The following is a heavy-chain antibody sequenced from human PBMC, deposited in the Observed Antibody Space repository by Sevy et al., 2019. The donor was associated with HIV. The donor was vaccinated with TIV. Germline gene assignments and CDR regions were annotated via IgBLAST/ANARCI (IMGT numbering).Heavy chain of an antibody. CDR3: TTSRSGYFDGSGYYIY. CDR1: GYSFTSHW. V-gene: IGHV5-51*01. D-gene: IGHD3-22*01. CDR2: IFPDDSDT. Sequence: GESLKISCQGSGYSFTSHWIAWVRQMPGKGLEWMGIIFPDDSDTRYSPSFQGQVTFSADKSIFTAYLQWSRLRASDTAIYYCTTSRSGYFDGSGYYIYWGQGTQVTVSS. J-gene: IGHJ4*01.